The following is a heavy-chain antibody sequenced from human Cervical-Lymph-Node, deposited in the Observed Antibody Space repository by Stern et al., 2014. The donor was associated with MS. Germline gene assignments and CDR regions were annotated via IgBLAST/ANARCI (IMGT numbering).Heavy chain of an antibody. CDR2: IYSENDK. D-gene: IGHD6-25*01. V-gene: IGHV2-5*02. J-gene: IGHJ6*02. Sequence: QVTLRESGPTLVKPTQTLTLTCTFSGFSLLVSGVGVGWIRQPPGKALEWLALIYSENDKYYSPSLQSRLTISKDTSKNQVVLTMTNIDPEDTGTYYCAHLNQRLAWSMDVWGQGTTFIVSS. CDR1: GFSLLVSGVG. CDR3: AHLNQRLAWSMDV.